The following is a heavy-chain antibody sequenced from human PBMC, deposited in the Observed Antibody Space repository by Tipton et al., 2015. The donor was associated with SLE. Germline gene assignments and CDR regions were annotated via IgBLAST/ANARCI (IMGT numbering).Heavy chain of an antibody. J-gene: IGHJ4*02. D-gene: IGHD3-10*01. CDR3: STNPTSGF. CDR1: GFTFNKAW. CDR2: IKSKTDGGTI. V-gene: IGHV3-15*01. Sequence: GSLRLSCAASGFTFNKAWLSWVRQAPGKGLEWVSRIKSKTDGGTIDYAAPVKGRFTISRDDSGNTLYLQMNSLKTEDTAVYYCSTNPTSGFWGQGTLVTVSS.